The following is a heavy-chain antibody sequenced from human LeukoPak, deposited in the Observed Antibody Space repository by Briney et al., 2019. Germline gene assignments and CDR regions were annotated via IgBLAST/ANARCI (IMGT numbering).Heavy chain of an antibody. D-gene: IGHD3-16*01. CDR2: ISYDGSSK. Sequence: PGRSLRLSCAASGFTFSSYGMHWVRQAPGKGLEWVAVISYDGSSKYYADSVKGRFTISRDNSKNTLYLQMNSLRAEDTAVYYCGKVLGGGSGDAFDIWGQGTMVTVSS. J-gene: IGHJ3*02. CDR1: GFTFSSYG. V-gene: IGHV3-30*18. CDR3: GKVLGGGSGDAFDI.